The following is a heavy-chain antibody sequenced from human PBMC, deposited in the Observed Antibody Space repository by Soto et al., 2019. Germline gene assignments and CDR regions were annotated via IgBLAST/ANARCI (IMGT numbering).Heavy chain of an antibody. Sequence: HGESLKISCKGSGYSFTIYWIGWVRQMPGKGLEWMGIIYPGDSDTRYSPSFQGEVTSSADKSISTAYLQWISLKASDTAMYYCARHGMYSSGWTATKPYYYYGMDVWGQGTTVTVSS. J-gene: IGHJ6*02. CDR2: IYPGDSDT. CDR3: ARHGMYSSGWTATKPYYYYGMDV. CDR1: GYSFTIYW. D-gene: IGHD6-19*01. V-gene: IGHV5-51*01.